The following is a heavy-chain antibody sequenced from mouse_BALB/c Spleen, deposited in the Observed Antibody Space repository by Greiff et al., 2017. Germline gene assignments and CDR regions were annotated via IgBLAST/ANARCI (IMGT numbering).Heavy chain of an antibody. V-gene: IGHV1-82*01. CDR1: GYAFSSSW. CDR2: IYPGDGDT. CDR3: ARGGGYYAMDY. Sequence: QVQLQQSGPELVKPGASVKISCKASGYAFSSSWMNWVKQRPGQGLEWIGRIYPGDGDTNYNGKFKGKATLTADKSSSTAYMQLSSLTSVDSAVYFCARGGGYYAMDYWGQGTTLTVSS. J-gene: IGHJ4*01.